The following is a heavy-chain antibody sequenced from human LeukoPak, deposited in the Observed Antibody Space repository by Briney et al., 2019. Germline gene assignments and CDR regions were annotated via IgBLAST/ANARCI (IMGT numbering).Heavy chain of an antibody. D-gene: IGHD3-22*01. CDR3: AKGSHYYDSSGYYTH. V-gene: IGHV3-23*01. Sequence: PGGSLRLSCVGSGFTSIAYALTWARQAPGKGLEWVSVISASGGSTYYADSVKGRFTISRDNSKNTLYLQMNSLRAEDSAVYYCAKGSHYYDSSGYYTHWGQGTLVTVSS. CDR1: GFTSIAYA. J-gene: IGHJ4*02. CDR2: ISASGGST.